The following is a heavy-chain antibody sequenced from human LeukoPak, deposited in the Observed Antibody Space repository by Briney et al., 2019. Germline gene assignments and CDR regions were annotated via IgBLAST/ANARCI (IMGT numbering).Heavy chain of an antibody. CDR3: ARGRLVQLERRGWFDP. D-gene: IGHD1-1*01. Sequence: SETLSLTCTVSGGSISSYYWSWIRQPAGKGLEWIGRIYTSGSTNYNPSLKSRVTMSVDTSKNQFSLKLSSVTAADTAVYYCARGRLVQLERRGWFDPWGQGALVTVSS. J-gene: IGHJ5*01. V-gene: IGHV4-4*07. CDR2: IYTSGST. CDR1: GGSISSYY.